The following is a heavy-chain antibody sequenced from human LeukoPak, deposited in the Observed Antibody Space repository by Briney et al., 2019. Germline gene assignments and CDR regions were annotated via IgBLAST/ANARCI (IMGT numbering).Heavy chain of an antibody. CDR1: GGSFSGYY. CDR2: INHSGST. J-gene: IGHJ6*03. CDR3: ARDLPQTVYGYSFRDYYHYMDV. D-gene: IGHD5-18*01. Sequence: SETLSLTCAVYGGSFSGYYWSWIRQPPGKGREWIGEINHSGSTNDNPSLKSRVTISVDTSKNQFSLKLSSVTAEDTAVYYCARDLPQTVYGYSFRDYYHYMDVWGKGTTVTVSS. V-gene: IGHV4-34*01.